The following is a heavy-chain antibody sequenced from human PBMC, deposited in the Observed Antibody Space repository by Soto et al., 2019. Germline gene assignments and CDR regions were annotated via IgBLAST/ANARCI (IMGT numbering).Heavy chain of an antibody. CDR3: AREAVATISLLGS. Sequence: GGSLRLSCAASGFTFSSYAMHWVRQAPGKGLEYVSAISSNVCSTYYANSVKGRFTISRDNSKNTLYLQMGSLRAEDMAVYDCAREAVATISLLGSWGQGTLVTVSS. CDR2: ISSNVCST. J-gene: IGHJ4*02. V-gene: IGHV3-64*01. D-gene: IGHD5-12*01. CDR1: GFTFSSYA.